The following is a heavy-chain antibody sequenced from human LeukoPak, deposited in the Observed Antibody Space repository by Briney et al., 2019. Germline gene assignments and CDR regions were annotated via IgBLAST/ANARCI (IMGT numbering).Heavy chain of an antibody. J-gene: IGHJ4*02. CDR1: GGSISNNY. CDR3: AREGDYYDSSAYGLDY. Sequence: SETLSLTCTVSGGSISNNYWSWIRQAAGKGLEWIGRIYTSGSTNYNPSLKSRVTMSVDTSKNQFSLKLSSVTAADTAVYYCAREGDYYDSSAYGLDYWGQGTLVTVSS. V-gene: IGHV4-4*07. CDR2: IYTSGST. D-gene: IGHD3-22*01.